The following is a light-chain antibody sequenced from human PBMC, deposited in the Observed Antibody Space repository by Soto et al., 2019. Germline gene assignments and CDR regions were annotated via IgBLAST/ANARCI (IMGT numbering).Light chain of an antibody. CDR2: DAS. J-gene: IGKJ4*01. CDR3: QQRTNLPLT. CDR1: HSVSSS. Sequence: EIVLTQSPAALSLSPGERATLSCRASHSVSSSLAWYQHKPGQAPRLLIYDASNRATGVPARFSGSGSGTDFTLTISSLEPEDFALYYCQQRTNLPLTFGGGTKVEIK. V-gene: IGKV3-11*01.